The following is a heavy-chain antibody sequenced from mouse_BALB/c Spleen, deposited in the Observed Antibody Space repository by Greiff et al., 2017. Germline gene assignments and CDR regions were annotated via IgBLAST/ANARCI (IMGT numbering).Heavy chain of an antibody. CDR2: IDPENGDT. V-gene: IGHV14-4*02. J-gene: IGHJ3*01. CDR3: NANYGNFAY. CDR1: GFNIKDYY. D-gene: IGHD2-1*01. Sequence: DVKLQESGAELVRSGASVKLSCTASGFNIKDYYMHWVKQRPEQGLEWIGWIDPENGDTEYAPKFQGKATMTADTSSNTAYLQLSSLTSEDTAVYYCNANYGNFAYWGQGTLVTVSA.